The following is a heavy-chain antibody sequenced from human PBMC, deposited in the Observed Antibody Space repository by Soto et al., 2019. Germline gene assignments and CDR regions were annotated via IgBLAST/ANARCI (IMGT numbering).Heavy chain of an antibody. Sequence: QVQLVQSGSESMQPGASVKVSCKGSGYNFISHSINWLRQAPGQGLEWMGWINPNTGHPTYELGFTVRCVFSVDTSFSTVYLQMFSLKADGSAVYYCVRDRASGGFDYWGQGKLVSVSS. CDR3: VRDRASGGFDY. CDR1: GYNFISHS. J-gene: IGHJ4*02. V-gene: IGHV7-4-1*01. D-gene: IGHD1-26*01. CDR2: INPNTGHP.